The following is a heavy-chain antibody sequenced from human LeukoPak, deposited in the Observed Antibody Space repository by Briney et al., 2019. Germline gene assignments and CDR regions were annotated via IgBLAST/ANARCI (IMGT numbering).Heavy chain of an antibody. Sequence: GGSPRVSCAASGFTFSNYAMSWVRQAPGKGLEWVSGISATGGSTYYADSVKGQFAISRDNSKNTLSLQMNNLRADDTAVYYCAKHAGVSSAWLSHFDYWGQGTLVTVSS. CDR2: ISATGGST. D-gene: IGHD6-19*01. V-gene: IGHV3-23*01. CDR3: AKHAGVSSAWLSHFDY. CDR1: GFTFSNYA. J-gene: IGHJ4*02.